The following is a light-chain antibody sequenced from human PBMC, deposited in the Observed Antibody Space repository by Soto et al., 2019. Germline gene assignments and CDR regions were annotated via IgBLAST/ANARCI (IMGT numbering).Light chain of an antibody. J-gene: IGLJ2*01. V-gene: IGLV2-14*01. CDR3: SSYTSSSTLV. CDR2: EVS. CDR1: SSDVGGYNY. Sequence: QSALTQPASVSGSPGQSITISCTGTSSDVGGYNYVSWYQQHPGKAPKLMIYEVSNRPSGVSNRISGSKSGNTASLTISGLQAEDEADYYCSSYTSSSTLVFGRGAKVTVL.